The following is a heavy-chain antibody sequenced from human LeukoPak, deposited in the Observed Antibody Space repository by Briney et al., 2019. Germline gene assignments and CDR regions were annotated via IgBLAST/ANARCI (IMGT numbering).Heavy chain of an antibody. V-gene: IGHV3-23*01. Sequence: GGSLRLSCAASGFTFSSYAMSWVRQAPGKGLEWVSAISGSGGRTYYADSVKGRFTISRDNSMNTLSLRMNSLRAEDTAVYYCAKDGGYCSSTSCYTEYWGQGTLVTVSS. CDR1: GFTFSSYA. J-gene: IGHJ4*02. CDR2: ISGSGGRT. D-gene: IGHD2-2*02. CDR3: AKDGGYCSSTSCYTEY.